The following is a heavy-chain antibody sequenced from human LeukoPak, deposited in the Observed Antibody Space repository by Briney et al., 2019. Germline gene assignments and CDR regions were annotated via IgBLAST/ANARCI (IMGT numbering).Heavy chain of an antibody. CDR2: IYPGDSDT. Sequence: ESLKISCQGSGYSFTSYCIDWVRQMPGKGLEWMGIIYPGDSDTRYSPSLQGQVTISTDKSMSTAYMQWSSLKASDTAMYYCARHGSPPRYAFDIWGQGRMVTVSS. J-gene: IGHJ3*02. D-gene: IGHD2-15*01. CDR3: ARHGSPPRYAFDI. CDR1: GYSFTSYC. V-gene: IGHV5-51*01.